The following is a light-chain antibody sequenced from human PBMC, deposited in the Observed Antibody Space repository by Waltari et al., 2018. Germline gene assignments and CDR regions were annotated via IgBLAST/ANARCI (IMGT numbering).Light chain of an antibody. CDR3: SSYTSSSTYV. CDR2: EVG. J-gene: IGLJ1*01. Sequence: QSALTQPASVSGSPGQSITISCTGTSSDVGDYNYVPWCQQHPGKAPKLMIYEVGNRPSGVFNRFSGSKSGNTASLTISGLQAEDESDYYCSSYTSSSTYVFGTGTKVTVL. CDR1: SSDVGDYNY. V-gene: IGLV2-14*01.